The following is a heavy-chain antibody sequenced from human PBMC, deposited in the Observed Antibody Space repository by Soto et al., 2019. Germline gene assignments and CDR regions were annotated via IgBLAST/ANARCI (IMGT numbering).Heavy chain of an antibody. CDR1: GFTFSSYG. Sequence: QVQLVESGGGVVQPGRSLRLSCAASGFTFSSYGMHWVRQAPGKGLEWVAVISHDGSEKYYADSVKGRFTISRDNSKNTVYLQMNSLRTEDTTVYFCAKGSQEQFSLYYALDVWGQGTTVTVSS. CDR3: AKGSQEQFSLYYALDV. D-gene: IGHD6-19*01. J-gene: IGHJ6*02. V-gene: IGHV3-30*18. CDR2: ISHDGSEK.